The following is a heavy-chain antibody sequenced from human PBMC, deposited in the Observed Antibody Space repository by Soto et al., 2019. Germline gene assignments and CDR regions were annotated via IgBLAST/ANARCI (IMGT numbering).Heavy chain of an antibody. D-gene: IGHD3-3*01. CDR1: GGSISNNNW. V-gene: IGHV4-4*02. CDR3: ARFLPGFVGENEASDF. CDR2: IYHSGNT. Sequence: QVQLQESGPGLVKPSGTLSLTCTVSGGSISNNNWWSWVRQTPEKGLEWIGQIYHSGNTNYNPSLKSRVSMSVDKSKNQFSLKMISATAADTAVYYCARFLPGFVGENEASDFWGHGTLVTVSS. J-gene: IGHJ4*01.